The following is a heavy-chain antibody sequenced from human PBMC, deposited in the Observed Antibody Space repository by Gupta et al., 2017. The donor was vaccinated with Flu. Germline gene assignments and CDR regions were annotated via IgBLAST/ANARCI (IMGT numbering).Heavy chain of an antibody. D-gene: IGHD4-4*01. J-gene: IGHJ5*02. CDR1: SSFW. Sequence: SSFWMHWVRQTPGKGLVWISRINTDGSTTNYADSVKDRFTISRDNAKNTLYLQMNSLRVEDTAVYYCARVPYSGYSTFDPWGQGTLVTASS. V-gene: IGHV3-74*01. CDR3: ARVPYSGYSTFDP. CDR2: INTDGSTT.